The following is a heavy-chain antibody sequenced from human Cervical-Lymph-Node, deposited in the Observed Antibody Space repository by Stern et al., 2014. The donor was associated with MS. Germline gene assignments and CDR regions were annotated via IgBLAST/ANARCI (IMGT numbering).Heavy chain of an antibody. CDR1: GFTFSSSG. CDR2: IWYDGSNR. CDR3: AREGGNTAEYFQH. Sequence: VHLVESGGGVVQPGRSLRLSCAASGFTFSSSGMHWVRPAPGKGLAWLAIIWYDGSNRYYADSVKGRFTISRDNSKNTLYLQMNSLRAEDTAVYYCAREGGNTAEYFQHWGQGTLVTVSS. D-gene: IGHD4-23*01. V-gene: IGHV3-33*01. J-gene: IGHJ1*01.